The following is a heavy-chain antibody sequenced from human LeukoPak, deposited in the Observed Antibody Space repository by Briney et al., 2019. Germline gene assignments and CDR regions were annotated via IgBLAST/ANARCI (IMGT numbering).Heavy chain of an antibody. J-gene: IGHJ4*02. CDR2: ISYSSSTI. Sequence: GGSLRLSCAASGFTFNSYSFNWVRQAPGKGLEWVSYISYSSSTIYYADSVKGRFTISRDNAKNSLHLQMNSLRDEDTAVYYCARARSGYSFDYWGQGTLVTVSS. CDR1: GFTFNSYS. CDR3: ARARSGYSFDY. V-gene: IGHV3-48*02. D-gene: IGHD1-1*01.